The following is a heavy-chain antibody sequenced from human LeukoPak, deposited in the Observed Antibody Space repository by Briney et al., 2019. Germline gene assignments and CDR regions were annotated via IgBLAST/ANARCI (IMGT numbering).Heavy chain of an antibody. Sequence: PSETLSLTCTVSGGSITGGSYYWGWIRQPPGKGLEWIGNMFYSGRTYYNPALKSRVTISGDMSKNQFSLKLSSVTAADTAVYYCASCGYTGYAIDYWGQGTLVTVSS. V-gene: IGHV4-39*01. CDR3: ASCGYTGYAIDY. CDR2: MFYSGRT. J-gene: IGHJ4*02. D-gene: IGHD5-12*01. CDR1: GGSITGGSYY.